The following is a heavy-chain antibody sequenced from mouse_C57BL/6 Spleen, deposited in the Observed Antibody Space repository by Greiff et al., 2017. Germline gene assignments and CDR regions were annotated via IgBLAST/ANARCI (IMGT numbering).Heavy chain of an antibody. CDR1: GFTFSDYG. CDR2: ISSGSSTI. J-gene: IGHJ2*01. V-gene: IGHV5-17*01. Sequence: DVHLVESGGGLVKPGGSLKLSCAASGFTFSDYGMHWVRQAPEKGLEWVAYISSGSSTIYYADTVKGRFTISRNNAKNTLFLQMTSLRSEDTAMYYCARGTTVRDYWGQGTTLTVSS. D-gene: IGHD1-1*01. CDR3: ARGTTVRDY.